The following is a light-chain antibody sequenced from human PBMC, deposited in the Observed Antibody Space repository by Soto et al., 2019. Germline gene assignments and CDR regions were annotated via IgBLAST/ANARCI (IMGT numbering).Light chain of an antibody. CDR2: AAS. CDR1: QSISNH. J-gene: IGKJ4*01. V-gene: IGKV1-39*01. CDR3: IQHNSYPLT. Sequence: DIQMPKPTSSLSASVAARGISTCRASQSISNHLNWYQQKPGKATKLLIFAASSLQSGVHSRFSGSRSGQDFNLTISSLQPEDGATDYCIQHNSYPLTVGGGTKVDIK.